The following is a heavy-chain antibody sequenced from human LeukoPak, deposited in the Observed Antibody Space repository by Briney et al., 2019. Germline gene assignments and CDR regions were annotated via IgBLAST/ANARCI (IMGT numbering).Heavy chain of an antibody. D-gene: IGHD6-13*01. CDR2: IYPGDSDT. CDR3: ARHPSGYTSTWFDY. CDR1: GYSFTSYW. Sequence: HGESLKISCKGSGYSFTSYWIGWVRQMPGKGLEWMGMIYPGDSDTRYSPSFQGQVTISADKSISTAYPQWSSLTVSDTAMYYCARHPSGYTSTWFDYWGQGTLVTVSS. V-gene: IGHV5-51*01. J-gene: IGHJ4*02.